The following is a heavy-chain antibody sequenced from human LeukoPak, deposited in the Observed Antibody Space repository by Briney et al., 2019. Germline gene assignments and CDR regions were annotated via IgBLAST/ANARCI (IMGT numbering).Heavy chain of an antibody. CDR1: GGSISSYY. CDR3: ARVAEDRRYGMDV. J-gene: IGHJ6*02. V-gene: IGHV4-59*01. CDR2: IYYSGST. Sequence: SETLSLTCTVSGGSISSYYWSWIRQPPGEGLEWIGYIYYSGSTNYNPSLKSRVTISVDTSKNQFSLKLSSVTAADTAVYYCARVAEDRRYGMDVWGQGTTVTVSS.